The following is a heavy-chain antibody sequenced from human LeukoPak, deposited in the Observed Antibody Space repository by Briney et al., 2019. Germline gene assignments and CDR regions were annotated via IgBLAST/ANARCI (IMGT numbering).Heavy chain of an antibody. Sequence: GGSLRLSCAASGFTVTTNYMSWVRQAPGKGLEWLSVIYSGGSTYYADSVKGRFTVSRDNSRNTLYLQMNSLRAEDTAVYYCAGDSGASLSRDGYNRGYWGQGTLVTVSS. CDR1: GFTVTTNY. CDR2: IYSGGST. J-gene: IGHJ4*02. V-gene: IGHV3-66*01. D-gene: IGHD5-24*01. CDR3: AGDSGASLSRDGYNRGY.